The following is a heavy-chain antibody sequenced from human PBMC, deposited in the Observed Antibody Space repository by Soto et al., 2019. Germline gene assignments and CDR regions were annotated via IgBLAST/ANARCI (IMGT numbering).Heavy chain of an antibody. CDR2: INSDGSST. Sequence: GGSLRLSCAASGFTFSSYWMHWVRQAPGKGLVWVSRINSDGSSTSYADSVKGRFTISRDNAKNTLYLQMNSLRAEDTAVYYCARGVEGSYLRVGRYYYYGMDVWGQRPTVTVS. V-gene: IGHV3-74*01. D-gene: IGHD1-26*01. CDR3: ARGVEGSYLRVGRYYYYGMDV. CDR1: GFTFSSYW. J-gene: IGHJ6*02.